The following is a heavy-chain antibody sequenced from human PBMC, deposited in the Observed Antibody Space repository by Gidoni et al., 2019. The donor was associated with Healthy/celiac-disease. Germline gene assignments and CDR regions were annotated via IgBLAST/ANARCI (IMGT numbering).Heavy chain of an antibody. Sequence: QVQLEQSGAEVKKPGSSVKVSCKASGGTVSSYANSWVRQAPGQGLEWMGGIIPIFGTANYAQKFQGRVTITADKSTSTAYMELSSLRSEDTAVYYCARDIIASAGHYYYYMDVWGKGTTVTVSS. J-gene: IGHJ6*03. CDR3: ARDIIASAGHYYYYMDV. CDR2: IIPIFGTA. CDR1: GGTVSSYA. V-gene: IGHV1-69*06. D-gene: IGHD6-13*01.